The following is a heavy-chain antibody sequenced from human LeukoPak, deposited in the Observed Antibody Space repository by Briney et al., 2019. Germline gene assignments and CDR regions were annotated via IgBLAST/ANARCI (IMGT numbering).Heavy chain of an antibody. Sequence: GGSLRLSCRGSGFSFSTFRMNWVRQAPGKGLEWVSYISSGSNIIYYADSVKGRFTISRDNARNSLYLQMNSLRAEDTAVYYCASSLTTHYYYMDVWANGTTVTVSS. CDR1: GFSFSTFR. V-gene: IGHV3-48*01. J-gene: IGHJ6*03. D-gene: IGHD4-11*01. CDR2: ISSGSNII. CDR3: ASSLTTHYYYMDV.